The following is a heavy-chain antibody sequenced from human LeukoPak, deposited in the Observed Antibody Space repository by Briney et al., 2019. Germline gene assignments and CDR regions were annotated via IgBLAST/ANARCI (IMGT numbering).Heavy chain of an antibody. CDR1: GFTVSSNY. D-gene: IGHD3-22*01. J-gene: IGHJ2*01. CDR3: ARDKVYYYDSSGYSYYWYFDL. CDR2: IYSGGST. V-gene: IGHV3-66*01. Sequence: SGGSLRLSCAASGFTVSSNYMSWVRQAPGKGLEWVSVIYSGGSTYYADSVKGRFTISRDNSKNTLYLQMNSLGAEDTAVYYCARDKVYYYDSSGYSYYWYFDLWGRGTLVTVSS.